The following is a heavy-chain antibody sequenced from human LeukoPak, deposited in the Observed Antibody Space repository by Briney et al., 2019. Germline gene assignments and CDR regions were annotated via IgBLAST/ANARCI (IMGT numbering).Heavy chain of an antibody. D-gene: IGHD2-8*01. CDR3: ARGTTKWYYFDY. CDR2: ISGSGGST. V-gene: IGHV3-23*01. CDR1: GFTFSSYA. Sequence: PGGSLRLSCAASGFTFSSYAMSWVRQAPGKGLEWVSAISGSGGSTYYADSVKGRFTISRDNSKNTLYLQMNSLRAEDTAVYYCARGTTKWYYFDYWGQGTLVTVSS. J-gene: IGHJ4*02.